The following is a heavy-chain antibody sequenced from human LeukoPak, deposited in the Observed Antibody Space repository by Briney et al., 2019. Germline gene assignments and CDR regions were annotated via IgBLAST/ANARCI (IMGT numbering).Heavy chain of an antibody. V-gene: IGHV3-23*05. CDR2: IGSDNKP. Sequence: GGSLRLSCEASGFTFSAYAMTWVRQAPGKGLEWVSSIGSDNKPHYSESVKGRFAISRDNSKSMLFLQLNSLRAEDTALYYCARGGAGNCGGACYLNWFDPWGQGTLVTVSS. D-gene: IGHD2-21*02. CDR3: ARGGAGNCGGACYLNWFDP. CDR1: GFTFSAYA. J-gene: IGHJ5*02.